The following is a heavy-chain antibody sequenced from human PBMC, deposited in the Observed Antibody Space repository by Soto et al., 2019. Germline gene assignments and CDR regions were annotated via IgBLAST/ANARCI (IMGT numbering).Heavy chain of an antibody. D-gene: IGHD1-1*01. CDR1: GYTFTSYA. CDR2: INADNGDT. Sequence: ASVKVSCKASGYTFTSYAMHWVRQAPGQRLEWMGWINADNGDTKYVQKFQGRVTMTRDTSISTAYMELSRLRSDDTAVYYCARGERYRAFDIWGQGTMVTVSS. CDR3: ARGERYRAFDI. V-gene: IGHV1-2*02. J-gene: IGHJ3*02.